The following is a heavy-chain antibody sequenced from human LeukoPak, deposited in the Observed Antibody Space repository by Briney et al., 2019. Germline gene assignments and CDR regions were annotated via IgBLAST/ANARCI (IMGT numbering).Heavy chain of an antibody. CDR3: AKNPSSEARLQEI. J-gene: IGHJ3*02. Sequence: GGSLRLSCAASGFSFTSYAMSWVRQAPGKGLEWVSAISAGGGRTCYGDSVKGRFTISRDNSKNTLYLQMNSLRAEDTAVYYCAKNPSSEARLQEIWGQGTMVTVSS. CDR1: GFSFTSYA. V-gene: IGHV3-23*01. CDR2: ISAGGGRT.